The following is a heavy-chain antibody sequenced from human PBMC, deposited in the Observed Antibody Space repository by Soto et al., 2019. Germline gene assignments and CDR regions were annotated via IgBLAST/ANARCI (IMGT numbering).Heavy chain of an antibody. CDR2: ISWNSGSI. V-gene: IGHV3-9*01. Sequence: DVQLVESGGGLVQPGRSLRLSCAASGFTFDDYAMHWVRQAPGKGLEWVSGISWNSGSIGYADSVKGRFTISRDNAKNSLYLQMNSLRAEDTALYYCAKVSSVTTDGLGTTNDAFDIWGQGTMVTVSS. CDR1: GFTFDDYA. CDR3: AKVSSVTTDGLGTTNDAFDI. D-gene: IGHD4-17*01. J-gene: IGHJ3*02.